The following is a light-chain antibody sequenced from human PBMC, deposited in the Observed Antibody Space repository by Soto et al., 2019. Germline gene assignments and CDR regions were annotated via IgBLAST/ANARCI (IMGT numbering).Light chain of an antibody. CDR3: QQYNSYSMYT. CDR2: DAS. CDR1: QSIISC. V-gene: IGKV1-5*01. J-gene: IGKJ2*01. Sequence: DIQMTQSPSTLSASVGDRVTITCRASQSIISCLAWYQQKPGKAPKLLIYDASILESGVPSRFSGSGSGTEFTLTISSLQPDDFATYYCQQYNSYSMYTFGQGTKLEIK.